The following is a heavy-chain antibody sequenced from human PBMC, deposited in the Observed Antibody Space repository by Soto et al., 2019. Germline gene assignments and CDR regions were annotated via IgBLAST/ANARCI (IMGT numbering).Heavy chain of an antibody. J-gene: IGHJ4*02. D-gene: IGHD3-22*01. CDR2: ISSSSNYI. CDR3: ARELNYYDSSGYHSTEGAH. Sequence: GESLKISCAASGFTFTSYTMNWVRQAPGKGLEWVSSISSSSNYIYYADSVKGRFTISRDNAKNSLYLQINSLRAEDTAVYYCARELNYYDSSGYHSTEGAHWGQGTLVTVSS. V-gene: IGHV3-21*01. CDR1: GFTFTSYT.